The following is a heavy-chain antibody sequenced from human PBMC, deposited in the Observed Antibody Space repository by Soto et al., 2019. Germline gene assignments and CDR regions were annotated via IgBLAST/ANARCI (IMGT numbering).Heavy chain of an antibody. J-gene: IGHJ4*02. CDR3: ARHPGASFDY. Sequence: PSETLSLTCNVSGGSFSSYYWSWIRQPQGKRLERIGYVHHTGSTNYNPSLKSRLSISLDTSKKQFSLTLTSVTAADSAVYYCARHPGASFDYWGQGTRVTVSS. V-gene: IGHV4-59*01. CDR2: VHHTGST. CDR1: GGSFSSYY. D-gene: IGHD7-27*01.